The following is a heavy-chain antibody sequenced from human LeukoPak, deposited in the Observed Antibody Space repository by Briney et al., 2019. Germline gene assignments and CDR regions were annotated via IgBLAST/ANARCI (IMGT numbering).Heavy chain of an antibody. CDR1: GYTFTSYG. J-gene: IGHJ5*02. Sequence: ASVKVSCKASGYTFTSYGISWVRQAPGQGLEWMGWISAYNGNTNYAQKLQGRVTMTTDTSTSTAYMELRSLRSDDTAVYYCARDRRVITMAQGVPWFDPWGQGTLVTVSS. D-gene: IGHD3-10*01. CDR2: ISAYNGNT. CDR3: ARDRRVITMAQGVPWFDP. V-gene: IGHV1-18*01.